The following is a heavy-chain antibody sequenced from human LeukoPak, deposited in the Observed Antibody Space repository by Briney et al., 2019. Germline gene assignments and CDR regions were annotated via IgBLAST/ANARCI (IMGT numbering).Heavy chain of an antibody. CDR1: GYNFHILG. V-gene: IGHV1-18*01. CDR2: ISDYQGNT. CDR3: ARTLGGYTVDRATGFDL. Sequence: ASVKVSCKASGYNFHILGISWVRQAPGQGLEWMGWISDYQGNTNYAQKFEDRVTMTTDTSTNTAYMELGSLTSDDTAVYYCARTLGGYTVDRATGFDLWGGGTLVTVSS. J-gene: IGHJ2*01. D-gene: IGHD5-24*01.